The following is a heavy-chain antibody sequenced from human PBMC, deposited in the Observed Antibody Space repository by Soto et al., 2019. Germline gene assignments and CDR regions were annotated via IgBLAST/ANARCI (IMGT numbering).Heavy chain of an antibody. Sequence: QVQLQQRGAGLLKPSETLSLTCGVSGGSFSGSYWNWIRQPPGKGLEWIGEINLTGSASYSPSLRSRVTISIDTSRNQFSLNVDSVTAADPAVYYCARYRAVNGAFDYWGQGSLVTVSP. D-gene: IGHD1-26*01. CDR3: ARYRAVNGAFDY. CDR1: GGSFSGSY. V-gene: IGHV4-34*01. CDR2: INLTGSA. J-gene: IGHJ4*02.